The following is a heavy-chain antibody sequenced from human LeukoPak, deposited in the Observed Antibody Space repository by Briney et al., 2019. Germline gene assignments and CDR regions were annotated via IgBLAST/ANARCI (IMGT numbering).Heavy chain of an antibody. CDR2: ISGGGETT. V-gene: IGHV3-23*01. J-gene: IGHJ4*02. Sequence: PGGSLSLSCAATGFTFDNYAMNWVRQAQGKGLEWVSSISGGGETTYYADSAKGRFTISRDNSQNTLYLQMNSLRAEDTAVYYCARDYADYVGYFFFDYWGQGTLVTVSS. CDR1: GFTFDNYA. CDR3: ARDYADYVGYFFFDY. D-gene: IGHD4-17*01.